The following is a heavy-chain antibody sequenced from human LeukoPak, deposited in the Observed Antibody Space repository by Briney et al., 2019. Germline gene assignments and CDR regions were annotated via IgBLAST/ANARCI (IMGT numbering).Heavy chain of an antibody. CDR1: GFTFGAYP. CDR2: IRSKGYGGTT. V-gene: IGHV3-49*03. D-gene: IGHD4-17*01. J-gene: IGHJ4*02. Sequence: GGPLRLSCTASGFTFGAYPMSWFRQAPGKGLEWVGFIRSKGYGGTTEYAASVKGRFTISRDDSKNIAYLQMNSLKTEDTAVYFCTRDYGDVEYWGQGTLVTVSS. CDR3: TRDYGDVEY.